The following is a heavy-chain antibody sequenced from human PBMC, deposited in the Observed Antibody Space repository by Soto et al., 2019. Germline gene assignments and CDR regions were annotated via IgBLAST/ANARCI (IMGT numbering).Heavy chain of an antibody. D-gene: IGHD3-10*01. V-gene: IGHV3-53*01. CDR1: GFTVRDKY. CDR3: ARDGFGRYDGSGSEAFDI. CDR2: IYTSGTT. Sequence: PGGSLRLSCAASGFTVRDKYVNWVRQAPGKGLEWVSGIYTSGTTYYADSVKGRFTISRDNFKNTLYLQMNSLRAEDTAMYYFARDGFGRYDGSGSEAFDIWGQGTMVTVSS. J-gene: IGHJ3*02.